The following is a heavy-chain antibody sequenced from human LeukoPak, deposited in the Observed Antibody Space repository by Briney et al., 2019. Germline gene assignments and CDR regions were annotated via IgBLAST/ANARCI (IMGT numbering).Heavy chain of an antibody. V-gene: IGHV1-69*04. J-gene: IGHJ6*03. CDR1: GGTFSSYA. CDR3: ARVRATAGDYYYYSSMDV. D-gene: IGHD3-10*01. CDR2: IIPILGIA. Sequence: SVKVSCKASGGTFSSYAISWVRQAPGQGLEWMGRIIPILGIANYAQKFQGRVTITTDESTSTAYMELSSLRAEDTAVYYCARVRATAGDYYYYSSMDVWGKGTTVTVSS.